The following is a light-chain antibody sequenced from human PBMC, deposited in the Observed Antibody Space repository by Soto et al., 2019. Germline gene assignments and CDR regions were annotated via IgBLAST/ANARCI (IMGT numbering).Light chain of an antibody. CDR2: EVS. Sequence: QSALTQPASVCGSPGQSITISCTGTSSDVGGYNYVSWYQQHPGKAPKLMIYEVSNRPSGVSNRFSGSKSGNAASLTISGLQAEDEADYYCSSYTISSTLVFGGGTKLTVL. CDR3: SSYTISSTLV. CDR1: SSDVGGYNY. J-gene: IGLJ2*01. V-gene: IGLV2-14*01.